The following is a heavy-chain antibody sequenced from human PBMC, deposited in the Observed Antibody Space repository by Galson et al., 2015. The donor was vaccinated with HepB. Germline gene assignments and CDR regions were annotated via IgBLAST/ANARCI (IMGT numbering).Heavy chain of an antibody. CDR2: ISSSGGST. CDR1: GFAFSKYA. CDR3: AKEQVAATHIVVVTVADL. J-gene: IGHJ3*01. V-gene: IGHV3-23*01. D-gene: IGHD2-21*02. Sequence: SLRLSCAASGFAFSKYAMTWVRQAPGKGLEWVSGISSSGGSTYNADSVKGRFTISRDNSKNMLYLQMNSLRAEDSALYYCAKEQVAATHIVVVTVADLWGQGTIVTVSS.